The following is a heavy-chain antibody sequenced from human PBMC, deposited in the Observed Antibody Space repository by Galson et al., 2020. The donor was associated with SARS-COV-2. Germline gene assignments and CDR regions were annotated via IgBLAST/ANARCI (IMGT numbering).Heavy chain of an antibody. D-gene: IGHD6-19*01. V-gene: IGHV1-18*01. CDR1: GYTFTSYG. CDR3: ARDEAVAGAFDY. CDR2: ISAYNGNT. J-gene: IGHJ4*02. Sequence: ASLKVSCQASGYTFTSYGISWVRQAPGQGLEWMGWISAYNGNTIYAQKLQDRVTLTTDTSTNTAYMDLRSLTSDDTAVYYCARDEAVAGAFDYWGQGTLVTVSS.